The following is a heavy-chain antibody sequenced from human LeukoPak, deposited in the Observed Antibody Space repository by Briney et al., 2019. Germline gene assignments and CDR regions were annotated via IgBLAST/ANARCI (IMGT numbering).Heavy chain of an antibody. Sequence: GGSLRLSCAASGFTFSTSAMNWVRQAPGKGLEWVSAISGSGGGTYYADSVKGRFTISRDNSKNTLNLQMNSLRAEDTAVYYYAKDRDSGSYSMVGNFDYWGQGTLVTVSS. CDR3: AKDRDSGSYSMVGNFDY. CDR2: ISGSGGGT. V-gene: IGHV3-23*01. D-gene: IGHD3-10*01. J-gene: IGHJ4*02. CDR1: GFTFSTSA.